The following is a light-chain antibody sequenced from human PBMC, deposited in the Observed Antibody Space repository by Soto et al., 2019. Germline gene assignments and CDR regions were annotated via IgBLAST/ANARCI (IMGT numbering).Light chain of an antibody. CDR1: QSVSSSY. CDR2: GAS. Sequence: EIVLTQSPGTLSLSPGERATLSCRASQSVSSSYLAWYQQKPGQAPRLLIYGASSRATGIPDWFRGSGSGNAFSLTISRLEPEDFAVYYCQQYGSSLFTFGPGTKVDIK. J-gene: IGKJ3*01. V-gene: IGKV3-20*01. CDR3: QQYGSSLFT.